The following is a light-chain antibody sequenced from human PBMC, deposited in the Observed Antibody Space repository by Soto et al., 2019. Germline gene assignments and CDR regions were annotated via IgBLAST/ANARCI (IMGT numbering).Light chain of an antibody. J-gene: IGKJ4*01. V-gene: IGKV3-15*01. Sequence: EIAMTQSPVTLSVSPGERVTLSCRASQSVSSNLAWYQQKPGQAPRLLIYGASTRATGIPARFSGGGSGTEFTLTISSLQSEDFALYYCQQYNNWPLLTFGGGTKVEFK. CDR1: QSVSSN. CDR3: QQYNNWPLLT. CDR2: GAS.